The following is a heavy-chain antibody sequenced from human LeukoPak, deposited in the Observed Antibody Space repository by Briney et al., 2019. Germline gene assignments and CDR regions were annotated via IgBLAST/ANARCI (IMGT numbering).Heavy chain of an antibody. CDR3: ARGSNYYGMDV. CDR2: INHSGST. V-gene: IGHV4-34*01. J-gene: IGHJ6*02. CDR1: GGSFSGYY. Sequence: ETLSLTCAVYGGSFSGYYWSWIRQPPGKGLEWIGEINHSGSTNYNPSLKSRVTISVDTSKNQFSLKLSSVTAADTAVYYCARGSNYYGMDVWGQGTTVTVSS.